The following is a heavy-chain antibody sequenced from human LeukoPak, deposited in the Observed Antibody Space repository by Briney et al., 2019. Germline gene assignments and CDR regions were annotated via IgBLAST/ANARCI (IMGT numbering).Heavy chain of an antibody. D-gene: IGHD3-10*01. J-gene: IGHJ5*02. CDR1: GDSISGSY. Sequence: SETLSLTCTVSGDSISGSYWSWIRQPAGKGLEWIGRIYTCGSTNYNPSLKTRVTMSVDTSKNQFSLKLSSVTAADTAVYYCARDRSGSPLFDPWGEGTLVTVSS. V-gene: IGHV4-4*07. CDR3: ARDRSGSPLFDP. CDR2: IYTCGST.